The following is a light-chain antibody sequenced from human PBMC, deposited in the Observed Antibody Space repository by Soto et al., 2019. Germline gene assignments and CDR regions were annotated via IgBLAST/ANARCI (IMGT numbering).Light chain of an antibody. V-gene: IGLV1-51*01. CDR2: DND. J-gene: IGLJ7*01. CDR1: SSNIGQNY. CDR3: GTWDSSLSVVV. Sequence: QSALTQPPSVSAAPGQTVTISCSGSSSNIGQNYGSWYQHLPGTAPKLLIYDNDKRPSGIPDRFSGSKSGTSATLDITGLQTGDEADYYCGTWDSSLSVVVFGGGTQLTVL.